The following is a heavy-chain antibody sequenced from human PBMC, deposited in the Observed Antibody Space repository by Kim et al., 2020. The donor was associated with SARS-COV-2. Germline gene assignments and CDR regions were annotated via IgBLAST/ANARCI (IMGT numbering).Heavy chain of an antibody. CDR2: ISSSSSYI. Sequence: GGSLRLSCAASGFTFSSYSMNWVRQAPGKGLEWVSSISSSSSYIYYADSVKGRFTISRDNAKNSLYLQMNSLRAEDTAVYYCASGMVRGVMGYWGQGTLVTVSS. V-gene: IGHV3-21*01. CDR3: ASGMVRGVMGY. D-gene: IGHD3-10*01. J-gene: IGHJ4*02. CDR1: GFTFSSYS.